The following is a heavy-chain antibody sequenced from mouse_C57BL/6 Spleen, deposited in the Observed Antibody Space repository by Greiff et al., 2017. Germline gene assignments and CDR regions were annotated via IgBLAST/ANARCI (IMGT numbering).Heavy chain of an antibody. V-gene: IGHV1-59*01. J-gene: IGHJ4*01. CDR2: IDPSDSYT. Sequence: QVQLQQPGAELVRPGTSVKLSCKASGYTFTSYWMHWVKQRPGQGLEWIGVIDPSDSYTNYNQKFKGKATVTVDTSSSTAYMQLSSLTSEDSAVYYCARALYYYGSSYSYAMDYWGQGTSVTVSS. CDR3: ARALYYYGSSYSYAMDY. D-gene: IGHD1-1*01. CDR1: GYTFTSYW.